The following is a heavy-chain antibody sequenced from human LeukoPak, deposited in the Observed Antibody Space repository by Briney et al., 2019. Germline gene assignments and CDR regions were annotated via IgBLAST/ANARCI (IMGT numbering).Heavy chain of an antibody. Sequence: SETLCLTCSVSGDSINYYHWAWVRQPPGRGLEWIWRIYTSGYTHYTPSARGRASIAADTSENQFSLTLTSVTAADAAVYYCARDFDCTGGSCYYVDVWGQGNTVTVSS. CDR3: ARDFDCTGGSCYYVDV. D-gene: IGHD2-15*01. CDR1: GDSINYYH. V-gene: IGHV4-4*07. CDR2: IYTSGYT. J-gene: IGHJ6*02.